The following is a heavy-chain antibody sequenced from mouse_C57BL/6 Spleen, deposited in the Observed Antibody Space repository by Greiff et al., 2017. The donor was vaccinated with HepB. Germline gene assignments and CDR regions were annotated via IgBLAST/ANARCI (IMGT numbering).Heavy chain of an antibody. CDR1: GYSITSDY. J-gene: IGHJ2*01. CDR3: ARYYYGSGYFDY. V-gene: IGHV3-8*01. D-gene: IGHD1-1*01. Sequence: VQLQQSGPGLAKPSQTLSLTCSVTGYSITSDYWNWTRKFPGNKLEYMGYISYSGSTYYNPSLKSRISITRDTSKNQYYLQLNSVTTEDTATYYCARYYYGSGYFDYWGQGTTLTVSS. CDR2: ISYSGST.